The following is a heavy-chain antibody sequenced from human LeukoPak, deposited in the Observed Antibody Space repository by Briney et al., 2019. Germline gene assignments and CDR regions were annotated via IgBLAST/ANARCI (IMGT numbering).Heavy chain of an antibody. CDR3: ARVGPSGSYSFDY. CDR1: GGSISSSSYY. V-gene: IGHV4-39*01. Sequence: SETLSLTCTVPGGSISSSSYYWGWIRQPPGKGLEWIGSIYYSGSTYYNPSLKSRVTISVDTSKNQFSLRLSSVTAADTAVYYCARVGPSGSYSFDYWGQGTLVTVSS. J-gene: IGHJ4*02. D-gene: IGHD1-26*01. CDR2: IYYSGST.